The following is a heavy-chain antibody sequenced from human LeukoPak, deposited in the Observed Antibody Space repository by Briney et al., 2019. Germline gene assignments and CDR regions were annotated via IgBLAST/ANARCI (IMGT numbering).Heavy chain of an antibody. Sequence: GGSLRLSCAASGVTLSSYWTHWVRQAPGKGLVWVSRINSDGTSTTYADLVKGRFTISRDTAKNPLYLQMNSLRAEDTAVYYCVAARADFDYWGQGTLVTVSS. CDR1: GVTLSSYW. CDR2: INSDGTST. J-gene: IGHJ4*02. CDR3: VAARADFDY. D-gene: IGHD2-15*01. V-gene: IGHV3-74*01.